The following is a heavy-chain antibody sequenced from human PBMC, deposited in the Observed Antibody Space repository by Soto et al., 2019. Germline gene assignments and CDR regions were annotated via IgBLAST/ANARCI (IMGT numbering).Heavy chain of an antibody. CDR3: ARALRGDY. CDR1: GGSFTNYY. CDR2: IYYNGNT. J-gene: IGHJ4*02. D-gene: IGHD3-10*01. Sequence: SETLSLTCTVSGGSFTNYYWSWIRQPPGKGLEWIGYIYYNGNTNYNPSLKSRVTMSVDTSKNQFSLNLSSVTAADTAVYYCARALRGDYWGQGTLVTVSS. V-gene: IGHV4-59*01.